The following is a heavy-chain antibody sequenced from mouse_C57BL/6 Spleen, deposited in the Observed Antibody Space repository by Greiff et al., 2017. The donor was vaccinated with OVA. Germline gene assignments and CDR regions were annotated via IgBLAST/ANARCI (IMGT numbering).Heavy chain of an antibody. Sequence: VQLHQSGPVLVKPGASVKMSCKASGYTFTDYYMNWVKPSHGKSLEWIGVINPYNGGTSYNQKFKGKATLTVDKSSSTAYMELNSLTSEDSAVYYCARGVYYGSDVWGTGTTVTVSS. CDR1: GYTFTDYY. J-gene: IGHJ1*03. CDR2: INPYNGGT. D-gene: IGHD1-1*01. CDR3: ARGVYYGSDV. V-gene: IGHV1-19*01.